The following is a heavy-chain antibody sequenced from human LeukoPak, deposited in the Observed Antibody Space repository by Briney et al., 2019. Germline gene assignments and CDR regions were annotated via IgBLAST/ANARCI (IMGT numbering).Heavy chain of an antibody. D-gene: IGHD3-10*01. CDR2: VTGNGDNT. CDR3: ARDRNYFEALHRSY. J-gene: IGHJ4*02. CDR1: GFTFSSCA. Sequence: GGSLRLSCAASGFTFSSCAMSWVRQAPGKGLEWVSSVTGNGDNTFHADSVKGRFTISRDNSKNMLYLQINSLRAEDTAVYYCARDRNYFEALHRSYWGQGTLVTVSS. V-gene: IGHV3-23*01.